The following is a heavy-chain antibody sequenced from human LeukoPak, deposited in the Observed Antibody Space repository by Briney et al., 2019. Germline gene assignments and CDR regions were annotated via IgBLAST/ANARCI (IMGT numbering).Heavy chain of an antibody. CDR3: ARVMYYYGSGSHRDAFDI. J-gene: IGHJ3*02. Sequence: GSLRLSCAASGFTFSSYEMNWVRQAPGKGLEWVSYISSSGSTIYYADSVKGRFTISRDNAKNSLYLQMNSLRAEDTAVYYCARVMYYYGSGSHRDAFDIWGQGTMVTVSS. CDR1: GFTFSSYE. CDR2: ISSSGSTI. D-gene: IGHD3-10*01. V-gene: IGHV3-48*03.